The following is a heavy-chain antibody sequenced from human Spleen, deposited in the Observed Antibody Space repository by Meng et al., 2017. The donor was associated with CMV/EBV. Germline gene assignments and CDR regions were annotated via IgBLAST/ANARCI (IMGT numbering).Heavy chain of an antibody. Sequence: SETLSLTCTVSGGSISSGDYCWSWIRQPPGKGLEWIGYIYYSGSTYYNPSHKSRVTISVDRSKNQVSLKLSSVTAADTAVYYCARDSSGGYNLFDYWGQGALVTVSS. CDR2: IYYSGST. CDR3: ARDSSGGYNLFDY. D-gene: IGHD5-24*01. V-gene: IGHV4-30-4*08. CDR1: GGSISSGDYC. J-gene: IGHJ4*02.